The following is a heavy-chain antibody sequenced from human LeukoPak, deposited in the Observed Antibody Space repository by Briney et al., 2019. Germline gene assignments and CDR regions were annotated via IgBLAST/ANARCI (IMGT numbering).Heavy chain of an antibody. CDR3: ASWSHYFDY. CDR2: ISSSSSYI. J-gene: IGHJ4*02. Sequence: GGSLRLSCAASGFTFSSYEMNWVRQAPGKGLEWVSSISSSSSYIYYADSVKGRFTISRDNTKNSLYLQMNSLRAEDTAVYYCASWSHYFDYWGQGTLVTVSS. V-gene: IGHV3-21*01. CDR1: GFTFSSYE.